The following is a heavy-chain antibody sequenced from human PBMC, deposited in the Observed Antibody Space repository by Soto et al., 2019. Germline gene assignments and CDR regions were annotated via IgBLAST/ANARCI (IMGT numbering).Heavy chain of an antibody. Sequence: QVQLQESGPGLVKPSQTLSLTCTVSGGSISSGGYYWSWIRQHPGKGLEWFGYINYSVSTYYNPSLKSRATISVDTSKNQFSLKLSSVTAADTAVYYCARGRPATVTTRYYFDYWGQGTLVTVSS. D-gene: IGHD4-17*01. CDR3: ARGRPATVTTRYYFDY. V-gene: IGHV4-31*03. J-gene: IGHJ4*02. CDR1: GGSISSGGYY. CDR2: INYSVST.